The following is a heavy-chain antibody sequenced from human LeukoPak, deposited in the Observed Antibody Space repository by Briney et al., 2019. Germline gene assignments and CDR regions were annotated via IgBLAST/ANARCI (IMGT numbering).Heavy chain of an antibody. D-gene: IGHD4-17*01. CDR1: GFTFSSYE. CDR3: ASYGDDVDY. J-gene: IGHJ4*02. V-gene: IGHV3-48*03. Sequence: GGSLRLSCAASGFTFSSYEMNWVRQAPGKGLEWVSYISSSGSTIYYADSVKGRFTISRDNSKNTLYLQMNSLRAEDTAVYYCASYGDDVDYWGQGTLVTVSS. CDR2: ISSSGSTI.